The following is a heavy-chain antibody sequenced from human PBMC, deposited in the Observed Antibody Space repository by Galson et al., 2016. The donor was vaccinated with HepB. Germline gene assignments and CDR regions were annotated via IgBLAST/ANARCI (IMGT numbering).Heavy chain of an antibody. D-gene: IGHD6-6*01. CDR2: INSDGSST. CDR1: GFTLSSYW. V-gene: IGHV3-74*01. CDR3: AGAYNNSRYVD. Sequence: SLRLSCAASGFTLSSYWMHWVRQAPGKGLVWVSRINSDGSSTTYADSVKGRFTIARDNAKNTLYLQMNSLRSGDTAVYYCAGAYNNSRYVDWGQGTLVTVSS. J-gene: IGHJ4*02.